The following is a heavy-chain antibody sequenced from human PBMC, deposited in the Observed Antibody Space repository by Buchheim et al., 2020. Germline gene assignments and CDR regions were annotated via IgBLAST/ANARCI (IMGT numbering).Heavy chain of an antibody. CDR2: IYYSGST. Sequence: QVQLQESGPGLVKPSETLSLTCTVSGGSVSSGSYYWSWIRQPPGKGLEWIGYIYYSGSTNYNPSLKSRVTISVATSKNQFSLKLSSVTVADTAVYYCARSTRSSWGYFDYWGQGTL. CDR1: GGSVSSGSYY. V-gene: IGHV4-61*01. CDR3: ARSTRSSWGYFDY. J-gene: IGHJ4*02. D-gene: IGHD6-13*01.